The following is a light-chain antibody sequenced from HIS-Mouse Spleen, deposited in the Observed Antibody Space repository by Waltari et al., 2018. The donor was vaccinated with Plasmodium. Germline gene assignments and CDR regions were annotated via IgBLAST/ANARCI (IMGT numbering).Light chain of an antibody. CDR2: GAS. CDR1: PCVCSN. J-gene: IGKJ3*01. CDR3: QQYNNWSFT. V-gene: IGKV3-15*01. Sequence: EIVMTQSPATLSVSPGERATLSCRASPCVCSNLAWYQQNPGQAPSLFISGASTRAPGIPARFSCSGSVTEFTLTFSNLHSEDFAGYYCQQYNNWSFTFGPGTKMDIK.